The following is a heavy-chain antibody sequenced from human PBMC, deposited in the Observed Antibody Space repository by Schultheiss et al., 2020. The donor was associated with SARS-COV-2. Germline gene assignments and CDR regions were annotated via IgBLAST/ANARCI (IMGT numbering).Heavy chain of an antibody. CDR1: GFIFSDSA. V-gene: IGHV3-73*01. CDR3: ALLIGTNPYYFDY. J-gene: IGHJ4*02. CDR2: IRSKANSHAT. Sequence: GESLKISCAASGFIFSDSAMHWVRQASGKGLEWVGRIRSKANSHATSYAASVEGRFTISRDDSKNMAYLQMNSLKTEDTAVYYCALLIGTNPYYFDYWGQGTLVTVSS. D-gene: IGHD1-20*01.